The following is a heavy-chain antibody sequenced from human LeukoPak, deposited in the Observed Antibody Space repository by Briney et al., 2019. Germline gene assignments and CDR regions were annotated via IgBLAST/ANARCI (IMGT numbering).Heavy chain of an antibody. J-gene: IGHJ5*02. CDR3: ARQVPGCSGGSCYSGWFDP. CDR1: GYSFTSYW. CDR2: IYPGDSDT. V-gene: IGHV5-51*01. D-gene: IGHD2-15*01. Sequence: GESPKISCKGSGYSFTSYWIGWVRQMPGKGLEWVGIIYPGDSDTRYSPSFQGQVTMSADKSISTAYLQWSSLKASDTAMYYCARQVPGCSGGSCYSGWFDPWGQGTLVTVSS.